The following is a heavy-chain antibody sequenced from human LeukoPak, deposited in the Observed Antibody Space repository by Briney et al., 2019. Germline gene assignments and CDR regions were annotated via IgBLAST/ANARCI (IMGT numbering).Heavy chain of an antibody. D-gene: IGHD1-14*01. CDR2: ISGSGGYT. CDR3: AREYYREAFDI. CDR1: GFTFSSYG. Sequence: GGSLRLSCAASGFTFSSYGMSWVRQAPGKGLEWVSTISGSGGYTYYADSVKGRFTISRDNAKNSLYLQMNSLRAEDTAVYYCAREYYREAFDIWGQGTMVTVSS. J-gene: IGHJ3*02. V-gene: IGHV3-21*01.